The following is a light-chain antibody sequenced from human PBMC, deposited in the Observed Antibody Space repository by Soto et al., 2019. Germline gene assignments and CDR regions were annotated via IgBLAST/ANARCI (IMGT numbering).Light chain of an antibody. Sequence: QSVLTQPPSVSGAPGQRVTLSCTGNSSNLGAGYDVHWYQQLPGAAPKLVIFGNRNRPSGVPERFSGSKSGTSASLAITGLRAEDEADYDCQAYDYSLTASVFGGGTQLTVL. CDR1: SSNLGAGYD. V-gene: IGLV1-40*01. CDR2: GNR. CDR3: QAYDYSLTASV. J-gene: IGLJ3*02.